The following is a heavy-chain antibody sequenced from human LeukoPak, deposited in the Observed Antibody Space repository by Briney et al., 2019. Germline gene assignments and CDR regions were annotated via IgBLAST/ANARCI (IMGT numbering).Heavy chain of an antibody. CDR1: GGSISSYY. Sequence: PSETLSLTCTVSGGSISSYYWSWIRQPPGKGLEWIGYIYYSGSTNYNPSLKSRVTISVDTSKNQFSLKLSSVTAADTAVYYCARHLRYFDWSPITFDIWGQGTMVTVSS. CDR2: IYYSGST. D-gene: IGHD3-9*01. V-gene: IGHV4-59*08. CDR3: ARHLRYFDWSPITFDI. J-gene: IGHJ3*02.